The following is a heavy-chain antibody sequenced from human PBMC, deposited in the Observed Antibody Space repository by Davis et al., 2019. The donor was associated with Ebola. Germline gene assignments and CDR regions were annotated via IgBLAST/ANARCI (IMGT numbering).Heavy chain of an antibody. CDR2: IRQDGSAK. D-gene: IGHD6-19*01. Sequence: PGGSLRLSCVASGFTFSNYWMTWVRQAPGKGLEWVANIRQDGSAKYSVDSVKGRFTMSRDNAKNSLYLQMNSLRAEDTAVYYCARGSGWYRFDYWGQGTLVTVSS. CDR3: ARGSGWYRFDY. CDR1: GFTFSNYW. J-gene: IGHJ4*02. V-gene: IGHV3-7*01.